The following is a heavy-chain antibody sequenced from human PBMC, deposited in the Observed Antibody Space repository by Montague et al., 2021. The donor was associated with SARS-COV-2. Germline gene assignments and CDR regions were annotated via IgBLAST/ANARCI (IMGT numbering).Heavy chain of an antibody. CDR1: GFSLRTAGTC. V-gene: IGHV2-70*11. D-gene: IGHD7-27*01. J-gene: IGHJ6*02. Sequence: LVKPTQTLTLTCTFSGFSLRTAGTCVSWIRQPPGKAPQWLARIDWDGDKYYSRTLETRVSISTDTAKTQVVLTMTNVDPMDTATYYCARLSGVAPRCYYEGMDVWGQGTAVTVSS. CDR2: IDWDGDK. CDR3: ARLSGVAPRCYYEGMDV.